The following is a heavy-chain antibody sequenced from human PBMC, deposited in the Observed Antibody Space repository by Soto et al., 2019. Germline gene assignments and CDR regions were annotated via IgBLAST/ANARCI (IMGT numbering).Heavy chain of an antibody. CDR2: ISGSGGST. Sequence: GESLKISCAASGFTFSSYAMSWVRQAPGKGLEWVSAISGSGGSTYYADSVKGRFTISRDNSKNTLYLQMNSLRAEDTAVYYCAKYVWGSSSFDYWGQGTLVTVSS. CDR3: AKYVWGSSSFDY. V-gene: IGHV3-23*01. J-gene: IGHJ4*02. D-gene: IGHD6-6*01. CDR1: GFTFSSYA.